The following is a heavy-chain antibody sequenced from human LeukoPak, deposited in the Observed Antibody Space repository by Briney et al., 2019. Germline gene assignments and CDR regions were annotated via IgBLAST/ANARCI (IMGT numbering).Heavy chain of an antibody. V-gene: IGHV4-34*01. CDR3: ALTHRGVDYVWGSYRPASFDY. Sequence: PSETLSLTCAVYGGSFSNYYWSWIRQPPGKGLEWIGEINDSGRTNYNPSLMSRVTVSVDTSKNQFSLKLSSVTAADTAVYYCALTHRGVDYVWGSYRPASFDYWGQGTLVTVSS. J-gene: IGHJ4*02. D-gene: IGHD3-16*02. CDR1: GGSFSNYY. CDR2: INDSGRT.